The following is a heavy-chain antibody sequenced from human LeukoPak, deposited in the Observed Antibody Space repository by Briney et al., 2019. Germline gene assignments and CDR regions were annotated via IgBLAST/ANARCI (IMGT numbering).Heavy chain of an antibody. J-gene: IGHJ4*02. CDR1: GFTFSSYG. CDR2: ISYDGSNK. CDR3: AKDWLGTYSSGWYWSPFDY. V-gene: IGHV3-30*18. Sequence: GGSLRLSCAASGFTFSSYGMHWVRQAPGKGLEWVAVISYDGSNKYYADSVKGRFTISRDNSKNTLYLQMNSLRAEDTAVYYCAKDWLGTYSSGWYWSPFDYWGQGTLVTVSS. D-gene: IGHD6-19*01.